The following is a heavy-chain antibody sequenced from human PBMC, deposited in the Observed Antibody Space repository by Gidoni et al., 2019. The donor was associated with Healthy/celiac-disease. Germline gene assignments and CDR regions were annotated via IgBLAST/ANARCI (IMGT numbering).Heavy chain of an antibody. J-gene: IGHJ4*02. Sequence: QLQLQESGPGLVKPSETLSLTCTVSGGSISSSSYYWGWIRQPPGKGLEWIGSIYYSGITYYNPSLKSRVTISVDTSKNQFSLKLSSVTAADTAVYYCARAIYCTNGVCYPMYYFDYWGQGTLVTVSS. CDR2: IYYSGIT. CDR1: GGSISSSSYY. CDR3: ARAIYCTNGVCYPMYYFDY. D-gene: IGHD2-8*01. V-gene: IGHV4-39*01.